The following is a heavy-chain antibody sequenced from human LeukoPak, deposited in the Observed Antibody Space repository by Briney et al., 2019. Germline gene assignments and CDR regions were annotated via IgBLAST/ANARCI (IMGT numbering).Heavy chain of an antibody. CDR2: IYTSGST. V-gene: IGHV4-4*07. CDR1: SGSISSYY. CDR3: ARGARGIAAAGTHYYYYYGMDV. J-gene: IGHJ6*02. Sequence: NPSETLSLTCTVSSGSISSYYWSWIRQPAGKGLEWIGRIYTSGSTNYNPSLKSRVTMSTDTSKNQFSLKLSSVTAADTAVYYCARGARGIAAAGTHYYYYYGMDVWGQGTTVTVSS. D-gene: IGHD6-13*01.